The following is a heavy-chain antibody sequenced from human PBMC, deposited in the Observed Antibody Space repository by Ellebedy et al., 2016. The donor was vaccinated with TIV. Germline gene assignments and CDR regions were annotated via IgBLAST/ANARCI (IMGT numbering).Heavy chain of an antibody. CDR1: GGTFSSYA. CDR3: ARDRVLFSGYYDSSGYLY. Sequence: SVKVSXXASGGTFSSYAISWVRQAPGQGLEWMGRIIPILGIANYAQKFQGRVTITADKSTSTAYMELSSLRSEDTAVYYCARDRVLFSGYYDSSGYLYWGQGTLVTVSS. CDR2: IIPILGIA. J-gene: IGHJ4*02. V-gene: IGHV1-69*04. D-gene: IGHD3-22*01.